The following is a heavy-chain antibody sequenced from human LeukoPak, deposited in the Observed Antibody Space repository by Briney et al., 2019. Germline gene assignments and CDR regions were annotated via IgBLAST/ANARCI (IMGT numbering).Heavy chain of an antibody. Sequence: SGPVLVKPTETLTLTCTVSGFSLSNARLGVTWIRQPPGKALEWLAHIFSNDERSYSTSLKSRLTISKDTSKRQVVLTLTNMGPVDTATYYCARIVLYESWNYVRELDYWGQGTLVTVSS. CDR2: IFSNDER. CDR1: GFSLSNARLG. V-gene: IGHV2-26*01. J-gene: IGHJ4*02. CDR3: ARIVLYESWNYVRELDY. D-gene: IGHD1-7*01.